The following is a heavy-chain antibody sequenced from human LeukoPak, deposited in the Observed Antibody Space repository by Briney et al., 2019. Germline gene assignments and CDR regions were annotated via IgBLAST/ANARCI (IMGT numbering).Heavy chain of an antibody. CDR3: ARGGYSYGYSWFDP. Sequence: GGSLRLSCAASGFTVSSNYMSWVRQAPGKGLEWVSVIYSGGSAYYADSVKGRFTISRDNSKNTLYLRMNSLRAEDTAVYYCARGGYSYGYSWFDPWGQGTLVTVSS. CDR2: IYSGGSA. D-gene: IGHD5-18*01. J-gene: IGHJ5*02. CDR1: GFTVSSNY. V-gene: IGHV3-66*02.